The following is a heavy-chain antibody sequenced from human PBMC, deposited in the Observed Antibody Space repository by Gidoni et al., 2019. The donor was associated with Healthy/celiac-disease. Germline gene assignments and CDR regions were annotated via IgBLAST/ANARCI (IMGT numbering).Heavy chain of an antibody. V-gene: IGHV3-64D*06. CDR1: GFTFSSFA. CDR2: ISSNGGST. Sequence: EVQLVESGGGLVQPGGSLRLSCSASGFTFSSFAMHWVRQAPGKGLEYVSAISSNGGSTYYADSVKGRFTISRDNSKNTLYLQMSSLRAEDTAVYYCVKDQIPVYYDFWSGYYYGMDVWGQGTTVTVSS. J-gene: IGHJ6*02. D-gene: IGHD3-3*01. CDR3: VKDQIPVYYDFWSGYYYGMDV.